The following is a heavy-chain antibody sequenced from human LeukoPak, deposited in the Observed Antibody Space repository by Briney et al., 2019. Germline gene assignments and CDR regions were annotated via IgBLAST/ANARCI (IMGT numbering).Heavy chain of an antibody. J-gene: IGHJ4*02. CDR3: ARGPWTFDY. CDR2: VHYKGST. V-gene: IGHV4-59*01. CDR1: GGSISNYC. Sequence: PSETLSLTCTVSGGSISNYCWSWIRQPPGEGLEWIGYVHYKGSTNYSPSLKSRVTISVDTSKNQFSLRLSSVTAADTAVYHCARGPWTFDYWGQGTLVTVSS. D-gene: IGHD3/OR15-3a*01.